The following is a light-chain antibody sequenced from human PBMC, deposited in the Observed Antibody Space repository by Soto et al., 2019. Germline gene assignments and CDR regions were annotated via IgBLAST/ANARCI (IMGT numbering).Light chain of an antibody. J-gene: IGLJ1*01. V-gene: IGLV1-44*01. CDR3: ATWEDSLNGRV. CDR2: RNN. CDR1: GSNIGSNT. Sequence: QSVLTQPPSGSGTPGQRVTISCSGSGSNIGSNTVSWYQQLPGTAPKLLIYRNNQRPAGVPDRFSGSKSGTSASLAISGLQSEDEADYYCATWEDSLNGRVFGTGTKLTVL.